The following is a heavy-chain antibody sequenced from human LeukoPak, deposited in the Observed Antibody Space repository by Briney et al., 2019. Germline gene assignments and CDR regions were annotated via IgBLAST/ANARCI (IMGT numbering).Heavy chain of an antibody. CDR2: INTNTGNP. D-gene: IGHD3-22*01. J-gene: IGHJ3*02. CDR1: GYTFTSYA. CDR3: AREVVVVRGDAFDI. V-gene: IGHV7-4-1*02. Sequence: ASVKVSCKASGYTFTSYAMNWVRQAPGQGLEWMGWINTNTGNPTYAQGFTGRFVFSLDTSVSTAYLQISSLKAEDTAVYYCAREVVVVRGDAFDIWGQGTMVTVSS.